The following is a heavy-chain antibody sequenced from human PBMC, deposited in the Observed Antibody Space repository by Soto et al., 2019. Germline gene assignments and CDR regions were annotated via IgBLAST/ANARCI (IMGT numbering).Heavy chain of an antibody. CDR2: IIPNIGTP. Sequence: ASVKVSCKASGYTFTGYYMHWVRQAPGQGLEWMGGIIPNIGTPNYAQRFQGRVTITGDESMTTAYMELSRLKSEDTAVYYCARDRDDYGSGNYYNRIDFWGQGTLVTVSS. CDR3: ARDRDDYGSGNYYNRIDF. CDR1: GYTFTGYY. D-gene: IGHD3-10*01. J-gene: IGHJ4*02. V-gene: IGHV1-2*02.